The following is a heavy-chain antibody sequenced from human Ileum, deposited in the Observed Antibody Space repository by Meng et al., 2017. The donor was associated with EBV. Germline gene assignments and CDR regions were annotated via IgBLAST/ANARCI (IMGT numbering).Heavy chain of an antibody. CDR1: GDSMSSSNYY. CDR3: VSAYDYGDYEAFAY. CDR2: IFYRGNT. J-gene: IGHJ4*02. D-gene: IGHD4-17*01. Sequence: HLQLQESGPGLVRPSXXLXLTCSXSGDSMSSSNYYWGWIRQSPGKALECIGTIFYRGNTFYNPSLKTRLTISVDTSKNEFSLNLKSVTAADTAVYYCVSAYDYGDYEAFAYWGLGSLVTVSS. V-gene: IGHV4-39*07.